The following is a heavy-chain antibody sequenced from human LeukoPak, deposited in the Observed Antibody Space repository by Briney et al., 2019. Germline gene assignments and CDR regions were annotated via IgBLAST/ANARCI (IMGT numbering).Heavy chain of an antibody. CDR1: GFTFSSYE. J-gene: IGHJ6*02. CDR2: ISSSGSTI. Sequence: PGGSLRLSCAASGFTFSSYEMNWVRQAPGKGLEWVSYISSSGSTIYYADSVKGRFTISRDNAKNSLYLQMNSLRAEDTAVYYCARVYYDFWSGYYTTPHYYGMDVWGQGTTVTVSS. V-gene: IGHV3-48*03. D-gene: IGHD3-3*01. CDR3: ARVYYDFWSGYYTTPHYYGMDV.